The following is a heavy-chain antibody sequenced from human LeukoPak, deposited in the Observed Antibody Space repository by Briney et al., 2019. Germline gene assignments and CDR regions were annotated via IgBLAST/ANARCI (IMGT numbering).Heavy chain of an antibody. CDR2: INYSGDTT. CDR1: EFTFSDYA. CDR3: AKDQEMATGYFDY. V-gene: IGHV3-23*01. Sequence: GGSLRLSCAASEFTFSDYAMNWVRQAPGKGLEWVSTINYSGDTTYYADSVKGRFTISRDNSKNTLYLQMNSLRAEDTAVYYCAKDQEMATGYFDYWGQGTLVTVSS. D-gene: IGHD5-24*01. J-gene: IGHJ4*02.